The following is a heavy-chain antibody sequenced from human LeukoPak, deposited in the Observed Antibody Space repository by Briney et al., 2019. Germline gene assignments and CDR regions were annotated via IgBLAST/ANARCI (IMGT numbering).Heavy chain of an antibody. Sequence: GGSLRLSCAASGFTFSSYSMNWVRQPPGKGLEWVSSISSSGSYIYYADSVKGRFSISRDSAKNSLYLQMNSLRAEDTALYHCARAYGSRSYYEDYWGQGTLVTVSS. D-gene: IGHD3-10*01. J-gene: IGHJ4*02. CDR1: GFTFSSYS. V-gene: IGHV3-21*04. CDR2: ISSSGSYI. CDR3: ARAYGSRSYYEDY.